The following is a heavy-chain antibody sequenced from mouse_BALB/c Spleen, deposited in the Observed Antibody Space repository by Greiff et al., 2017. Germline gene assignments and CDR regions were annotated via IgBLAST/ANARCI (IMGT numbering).Heavy chain of an antibody. D-gene: IGHD4-1*01. Sequence: VKLMESGAELVRPGTSVKVSCKASGYAFTNYLIEWVKQRPGQGLEWIGVINPGSGGTNYNEKFKGKATLTADKSSSTAYMQLSSLTSDDSAVYFCATGTFAYWGQGTLVTVSA. CDR1: GYAFTNYL. CDR3: ATGTFAY. CDR2: INPGSGGT. V-gene: IGHV1-54*01. J-gene: IGHJ3*01.